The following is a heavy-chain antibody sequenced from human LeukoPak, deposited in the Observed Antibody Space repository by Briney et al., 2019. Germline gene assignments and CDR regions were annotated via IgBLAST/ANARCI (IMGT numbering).Heavy chain of an antibody. CDR2: INHSGGT. J-gene: IGHJ4*02. Sequence: SDTLSLTCAVYGGSFSGYYWSWVRQPPGEGLEWIGEINHSGGTNCNPSLKSRVTISVDTSHQFSLRLSSVTAADTAVYYCARARDAYDSFDNWGQGTLVTVSS. V-gene: IGHV4-34*01. CDR3: ARARDAYDSFDN. D-gene: IGHD3-22*01. CDR1: GGSFSGYY.